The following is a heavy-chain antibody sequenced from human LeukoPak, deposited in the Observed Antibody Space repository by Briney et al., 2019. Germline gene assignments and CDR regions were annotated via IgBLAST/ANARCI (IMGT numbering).Heavy chain of an antibody. J-gene: IGHJ3*02. CDR3: ARGIVGALDAFDI. CDR2: ISSDGSSK. V-gene: IGHV3-30-3*01. D-gene: IGHD1-26*01. CDR1: GFNFNNYA. Sequence: GGSLRLSCAASGFNFNNYAMHWVRQAPGKGLEWVAVISSDGSSKYYADSVKGRFTISRDNSKNTLFLQMNSLRAEDTAVYYCARGIVGALDAFDIWGQGTMVTVSS.